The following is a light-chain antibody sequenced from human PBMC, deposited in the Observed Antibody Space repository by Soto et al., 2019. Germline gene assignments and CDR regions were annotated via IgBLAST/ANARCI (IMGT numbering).Light chain of an antibody. CDR1: SSDVGGYNY. CDR3: SSYTSSSRVV. CDR2: DVS. J-gene: IGLJ2*01. V-gene: IGLV2-14*01. Sequence: QSALTQPASVSGSPGQSITISCTGPSSDVGGYNYVSWYQQHPGKAPKLMIYDVSNRPSGVSNRFSGSKSGNTASLTISGLQAEDEADYYCSSYTSSSRVVFGGGTKLTVL.